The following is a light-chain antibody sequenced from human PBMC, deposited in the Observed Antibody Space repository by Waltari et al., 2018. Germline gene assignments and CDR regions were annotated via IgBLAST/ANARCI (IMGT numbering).Light chain of an antibody. CDR1: SSDIGAYNY. Sequence: QSALTQPASVSGSPGQSITISCTGTSSDIGAYNYVSWYQQHPDKAPKLIISEVTNRPSGVPDRFSGSKSGNTASLGISGLQAEDEADYYCSSYRSRNTPVLFGGGTTLTVV. CDR3: SSYRSRNTPVL. V-gene: IGLV2-14*01. J-gene: IGLJ3*02. CDR2: EVT.